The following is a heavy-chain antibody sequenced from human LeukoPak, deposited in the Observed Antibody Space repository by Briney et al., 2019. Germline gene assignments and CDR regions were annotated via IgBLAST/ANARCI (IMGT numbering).Heavy chain of an antibody. V-gene: IGHV1-2*02. CDR1: GYTFSGYY. CDR2: INPNSGGT. J-gene: IGHJ1*01. Sequence: ASVKVSCKASGYTFSGYYMHWVRQAPGQGLEWMGWINPNSGGTNYAQKFQGRVTMTRDTSISTAYMELSRLRSDDTAVYYCARGYPLSSTAAGTYFQHWGQGTLVTVSS. D-gene: IGHD6-13*01. CDR3: ARGYPLSSTAAGTYFQH.